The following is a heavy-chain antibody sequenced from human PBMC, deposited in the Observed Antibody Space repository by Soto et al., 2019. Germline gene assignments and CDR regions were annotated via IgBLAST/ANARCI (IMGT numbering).Heavy chain of an antibody. D-gene: IGHD1-1*01. Sequence: GGSLRLSCAASGFTFGTFAMNWARQPPGKGLEWVSGIYGDSSGTFYADSVKGRFTISRDNSKNTLYLQMSSLRAEDTAVYYCAHGNVEMASRQWGYFQHWGQGTLVTVSS. V-gene: IGHV3-23*03. CDR2: IYGDSSGT. J-gene: IGHJ1*01. CDR3: AHGNVEMASRQWGYFQH. CDR1: GFTFGTFA.